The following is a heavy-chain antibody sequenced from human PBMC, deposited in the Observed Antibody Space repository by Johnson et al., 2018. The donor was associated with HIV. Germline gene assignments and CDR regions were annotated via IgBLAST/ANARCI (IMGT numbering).Heavy chain of an antibody. V-gene: IGHV3-30*03. D-gene: IGHD3-22*01. J-gene: IGHJ3*02. CDR1: GFTFSNFG. CDR3: ARDSRSSEYPEAFDI. CDR2: ISYDGSNK. Sequence: QVQLVESGGGVVQPGRSLRLSCATSGFTFSNFGMHWVRQAPGKGLEWVAVISYDGSNKYYADSVKGRFTISRDNSKNTLYLQMNSLRPEDTAVYYCARDSRSSEYPEAFDIWGQGTMVTVSS.